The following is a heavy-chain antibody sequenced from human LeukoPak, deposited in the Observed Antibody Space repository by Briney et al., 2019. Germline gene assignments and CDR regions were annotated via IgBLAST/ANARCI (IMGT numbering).Heavy chain of an antibody. CDR3: ARGRGYSYGYGRIDY. Sequence: SETLSLTCAVSGGSFSGYYWSWIRQPPGKGLEWIGEINHSGSTNYNPSLKSRVTISVDTSKNQFSLKLSSVTAAGTAVYYCARGRGYSYGYGRIDYWGQGTLVTVSS. CDR2: INHSGST. D-gene: IGHD5-18*01. J-gene: IGHJ4*02. CDR1: GGSFSGYY. V-gene: IGHV4-34*01.